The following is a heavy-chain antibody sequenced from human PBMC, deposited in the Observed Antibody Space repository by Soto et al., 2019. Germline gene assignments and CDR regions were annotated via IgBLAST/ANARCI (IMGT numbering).Heavy chain of an antibody. CDR3: ARGGALDY. D-gene: IGHD3-16*01. V-gene: IGHV4-61*01. J-gene: IGHJ4*02. Sequence: QVQLQESGPGLVKPSETLSLTCTVSGGSVSSGSYYWSWIRQPPGKGLEWIGYIYYSGSTNYNPSLKSRVTISVDTSKNQFSLKLSSVTAADTAVYYCARGGALDYWGQGTLVTVSS. CDR2: IYYSGST. CDR1: GGSVSSGSYY.